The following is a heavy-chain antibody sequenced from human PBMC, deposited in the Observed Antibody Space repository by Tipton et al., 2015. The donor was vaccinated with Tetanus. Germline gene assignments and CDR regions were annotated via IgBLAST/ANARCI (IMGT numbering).Heavy chain of an antibody. D-gene: IGHD6-19*01. CDR3: ARVVEVAVAGMGLYYYYGMDV. J-gene: IGHJ6*02. CDR2: INYIQGT. Sequence: TLSLTCTVFGGSISSSTYYRGWIRQPPGKGLEWIGTINYIQGTYHNPSLKSRVTISVDTSKNQFSLKLSSVTAADTAVYYCARVVEVAVAGMGLYYYYGMDVWGQGTTVTVS. CDR1: GGSISSSTYY. V-gene: IGHV4-39*07.